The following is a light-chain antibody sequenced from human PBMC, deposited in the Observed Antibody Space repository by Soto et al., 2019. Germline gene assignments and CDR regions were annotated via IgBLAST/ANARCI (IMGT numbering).Light chain of an antibody. V-gene: IGKV1-5*03. J-gene: IGKJ4*01. CDR3: QHYNSY. CDR2: KAS. Sequence: DIQMTQSPSTLSASVGGRFTITCRASQDLSVWLAWYQQKPGEAPKLQIYKASILQSGVPSRFSGSGSGTEFTLTINSLQPDDFATYYCQHYNSYFGGGTNVDIK. CDR1: QDLSVW.